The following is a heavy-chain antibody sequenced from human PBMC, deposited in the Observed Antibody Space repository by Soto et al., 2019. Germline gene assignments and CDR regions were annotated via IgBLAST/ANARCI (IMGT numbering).Heavy chain of an antibody. D-gene: IGHD5-18*01. V-gene: IGHV3-23*01. Sequence: EVQLLESGGDLVQPGGSLRLSCAASGFSFSSYSFTWVRQAPGKGLEWFAGISIGGDKTWHADSVKGRFTISRDNSKNTVHLQMKSLRVDDTAVYYCAKWDGYGDHWGQGTLVTVSS. J-gene: IGHJ5*02. CDR1: GFSFSSYS. CDR2: ISIGGDKT. CDR3: AKWDGYGDH.